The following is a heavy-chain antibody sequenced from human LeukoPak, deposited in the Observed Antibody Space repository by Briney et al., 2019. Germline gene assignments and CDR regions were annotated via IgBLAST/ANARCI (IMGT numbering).Heavy chain of an antibody. V-gene: IGHV4-38-2*02. Sequence: SETLSLTCTVSGYSISSGYYWGWIRQPPGKGLEWIGNIYHSGSTYYNPSLKSRVTISVDTSKNQFSLKLNSMIAADTAVYYCARAYSSSWYLNWFDPWGQGTLVTVSS. CDR1: GYSISSGYY. D-gene: IGHD6-13*01. CDR3: ARAYSSSWYLNWFDP. J-gene: IGHJ5*02. CDR2: IYHSGST.